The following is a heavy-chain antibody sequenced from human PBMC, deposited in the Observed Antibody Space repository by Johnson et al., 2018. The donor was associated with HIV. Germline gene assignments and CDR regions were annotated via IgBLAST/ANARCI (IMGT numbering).Heavy chain of an antibody. V-gene: IGHV3-30*04. CDR3: ARVARHDGWWFDAFDI. CDR1: GFTFSSYA. CDR2: ISYDGSNK. Sequence: QVQLVESGGGVVQPGRSLRLSCAASGFTFSSYAMHWVRQAPGKGLEWVAVISYDGSNKYYADSVKGRFTISRDNSKNTLYLQMNSLRAEDTAMYYCARVARHDGWWFDAFDIWGQGTMVTVSS. J-gene: IGHJ3*02. D-gene: IGHD2-15*01.